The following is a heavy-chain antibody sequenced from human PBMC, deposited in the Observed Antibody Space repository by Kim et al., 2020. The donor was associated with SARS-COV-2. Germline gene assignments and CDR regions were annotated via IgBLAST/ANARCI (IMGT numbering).Heavy chain of an antibody. CDR2: IYYSGST. CDR1: GGSISSSSYY. V-gene: IGHV4-39*07. J-gene: IGHJ4*01. CDR3: ARGGTAMVRSYFDY. Sequence: SETLSLTCTVSGGSISSSSYYWGWIRQPPGKGLEWIGSIYYSGSTYYNPSLKSRVTISVDTSKNQFSLKLSSVTAADTAVYYCARGGTAMVRSYFDYWG. D-gene: IGHD5-18*01.